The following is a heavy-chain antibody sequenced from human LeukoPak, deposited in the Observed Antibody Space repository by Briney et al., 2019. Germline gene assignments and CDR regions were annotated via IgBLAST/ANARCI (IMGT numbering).Heavy chain of an antibody. Sequence: GGSLRLSCAASGFTVSSNYMSWVRLAPGKGLEWVSVIYSGGSTYYADSVKGRFTISRDNSKNTLYLQMNSLRAEDTAVYYCATFPHVRGPDYWGQGTLVTVSS. J-gene: IGHJ4*02. V-gene: IGHV3-66*01. CDR1: GFTVSSNY. CDR3: ATFPHVRGPDY. CDR2: IYSGGST. D-gene: IGHD3-10*01.